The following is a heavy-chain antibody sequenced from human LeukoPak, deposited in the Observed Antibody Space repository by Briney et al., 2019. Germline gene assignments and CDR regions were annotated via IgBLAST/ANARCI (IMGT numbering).Heavy chain of an antibody. V-gene: IGHV1-2*02. D-gene: IGHD7-27*01. Sequence: ASVKVSCKASGYTFTGYYIHWVRQAPGQGLEWMGWINPNSGGTNYAQKFQGRVTMTRDTSISTAYMELSRLRSDDTAVYYCARLTGDRNWFDPWGQGTLVTVSS. J-gene: IGHJ5*02. CDR3: ARLTGDRNWFDP. CDR2: INPNSGGT. CDR1: GYTFTGYY.